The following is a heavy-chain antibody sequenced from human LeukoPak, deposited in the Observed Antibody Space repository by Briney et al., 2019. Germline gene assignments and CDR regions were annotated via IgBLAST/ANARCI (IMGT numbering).Heavy chain of an antibody. CDR1: GGTFSSYA. D-gene: IGHD3-22*01. Sequence: AASVKVSCKASGGTFSSYAISWVRQAPGQGLEWMGGIIPIFGTANYAQKFQGRVTITADESTSTAYMELSSLRSEDTAVYYCARDHPHPYYYDSSGYPPYFDYWGQGTLVTVSS. V-gene: IGHV1-69*13. CDR3: ARDHPHPYYYDSSGYPPYFDY. J-gene: IGHJ4*02. CDR2: IIPIFGTA.